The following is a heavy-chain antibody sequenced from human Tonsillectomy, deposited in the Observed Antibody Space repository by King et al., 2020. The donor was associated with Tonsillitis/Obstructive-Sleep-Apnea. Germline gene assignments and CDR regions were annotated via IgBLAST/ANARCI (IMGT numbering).Heavy chain of an antibody. V-gene: IGHV3-11*05. Sequence: VQLVESGGGLVKPGGSLRLSCAASGFTFSDYYMSWILQAPGKGLEWVSYISSSSSYKHYAVSVKGRFTITRDKAKNSLDLQMNSLRAEDTAGYYCAREGGCSSTSCFRPFDFWGQGTLVTVSS. CDR3: AREGGCSSTSCFRPFDF. D-gene: IGHD2-2*01. J-gene: IGHJ4*02. CDR2: ISSSSSYK. CDR1: GFTFSDYY.